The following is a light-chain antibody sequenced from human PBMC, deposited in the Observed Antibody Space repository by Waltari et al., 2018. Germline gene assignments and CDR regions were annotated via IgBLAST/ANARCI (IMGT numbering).Light chain of an antibody. CDR3: CSYAGSHTLGV. J-gene: IGLJ1*01. CDR2: DVS. V-gene: IGLV2-11*01. CDR1: SRDVGGYTF. Sequence: SALTQPRPVAGSPGQSVTISCTGTSRDVGGYTFVPCYQHLPGKAPKLIIYDVSERPSGVPDRFSGSKSGNTASLTISGLQAEDEADYYCCSYAGSHTLGVFGTGTKVTVL.